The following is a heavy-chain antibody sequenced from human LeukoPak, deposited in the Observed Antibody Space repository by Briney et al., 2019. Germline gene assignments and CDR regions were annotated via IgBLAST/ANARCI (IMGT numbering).Heavy chain of an antibody. CDR1: GFTFSSYG. CDR2: ISSNGGST. J-gene: IGHJ3*02. Sequence: GGSLRLSCAASGFTFSSYGMSWVRQAPGKGLEYVSAISSNGGSTYYANSVKGRFTISRDNSKNTLYLQMGSLRAEDMAVYYCARERGAFDIWGQGTMVTVSS. V-gene: IGHV3-64*01. D-gene: IGHD3-10*01. CDR3: ARERGAFDI.